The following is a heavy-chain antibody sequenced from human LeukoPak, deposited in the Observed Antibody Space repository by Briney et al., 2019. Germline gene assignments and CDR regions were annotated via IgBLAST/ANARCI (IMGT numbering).Heavy chain of an antibody. Sequence: GGSLRLSCAASGFTFSSYSMYWVRQAPGKGLEWVSYISSSSSTIYYADSVKGRFTISRDNAKNSLYLQMNSLRAEDTAVYYCARDPQGIAAPTTNHNWFDPWGQGTLVTVSS. CDR2: ISSSSSTI. V-gene: IGHV3-48*01. CDR1: GFTFSSYS. CDR3: ARDPQGIAAPTTNHNWFDP. J-gene: IGHJ5*02. D-gene: IGHD6-13*01.